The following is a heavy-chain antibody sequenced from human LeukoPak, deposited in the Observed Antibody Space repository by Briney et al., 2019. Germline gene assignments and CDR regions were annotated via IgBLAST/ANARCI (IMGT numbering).Heavy chain of an antibody. J-gene: IGHJ4*02. CDR2: IYYSGST. CDR3: AINSGSYWGSFDY. D-gene: IGHD1-26*01. CDR1: GGSISSHY. V-gene: IGHV4-59*11. Sequence: SETLSLTCSVSGGSISSHYWSWIRQPPGKGLEWIGYIYYSGSTKYNPSLKSRVTISVDTSKNQFSLKLSSVTAADTAVYYCAINSGSYWGSFDYWGQGTLVTVSS.